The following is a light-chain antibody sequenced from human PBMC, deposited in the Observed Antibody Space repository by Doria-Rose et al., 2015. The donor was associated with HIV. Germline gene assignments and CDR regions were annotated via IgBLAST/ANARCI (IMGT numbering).Light chain of an antibody. CDR3: HQYGTSWT. Sequence: EIVSTQSPGTLSLSPGERATLSCRASQSFSSTYLAWYQQKPGQAPSLLIYDGSTRATGIPDRFSASGSGTDFTLTINRLEPEDFAPYYCHQYGTSWTFGQGTKVVI. V-gene: IGKV3-20*01. J-gene: IGKJ1*01. CDR1: QSFSSTY. CDR2: DGS.